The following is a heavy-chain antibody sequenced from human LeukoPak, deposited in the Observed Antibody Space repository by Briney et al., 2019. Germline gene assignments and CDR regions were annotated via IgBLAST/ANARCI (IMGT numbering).Heavy chain of an antibody. D-gene: IGHD1-7*01. CDR3: GKDSRNYFSPDC. V-gene: IGHV3-30*02. Sequence: GGPLRLSCAASGLTLSSYVMHWVRPAPGTGLEGVAFIRYYGSNTYYPDSVKGRFTISRDNSKKLLYLHMKSLRGEDTDVYFCGKDSRNYFSPDCWGQGNLVTVSS. CDR2: IRYYGSNT. J-gene: IGHJ4*02. CDR1: GLTLSSYV.